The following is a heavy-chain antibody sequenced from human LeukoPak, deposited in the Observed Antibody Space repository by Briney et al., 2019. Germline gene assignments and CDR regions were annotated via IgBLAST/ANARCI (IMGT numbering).Heavy chain of an antibody. V-gene: IGHV1-69*05. D-gene: IGHD3-22*01. CDR2: IIPIFGTA. CDR3: ARDAGDRYYYDSSGYYGDAFDI. J-gene: IGHJ3*02. Sequence: ASVKVSCKASGGTFSSYAISWVRQAPGQGLEWMGGIIPIFGTANYAQKFQGRVTITTDESTSTAYMELSSLRSVDTAVYYCARDAGDRYYYDSSGYYGDAFDIWGQGTMVTVSS. CDR1: GGTFSSYA.